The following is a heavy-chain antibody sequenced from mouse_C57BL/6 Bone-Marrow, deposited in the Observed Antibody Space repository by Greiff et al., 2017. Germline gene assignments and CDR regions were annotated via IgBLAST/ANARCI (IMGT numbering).Heavy chain of an antibody. Sequence: VQLQQSVAELVRPGASVKLSCTASGFNIKHTYMHWVKQRPEQGLEWIGRIDPANGTTKYAPKFQGKATITADTSSNTAYLQLSSLTSEDTAIYYCARGAYGSSDYWGQGTTLTVSS. CDR2: IDPANGTT. CDR1: GFNIKHTY. V-gene: IGHV14-3*01. J-gene: IGHJ2*01. D-gene: IGHD1-1*01. CDR3: ARGAYGSSDY.